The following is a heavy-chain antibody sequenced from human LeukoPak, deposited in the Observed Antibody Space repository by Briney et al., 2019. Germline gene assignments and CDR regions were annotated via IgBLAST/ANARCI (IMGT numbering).Heavy chain of an antibody. D-gene: IGHD2-2*01. CDR2: INHSGST. CDR3: ARKRAAMPRSWFDP. V-gene: IGHV4-34*01. Sequence: SETLSLTCAVYGGSFSGYYWSWIRQPPGKGLEWVGEINHSGSTNYNPSLKSRVTISVDTSKNQFSLKLSSVTAADTAVYYCARKRAAMPRSWFDPWGQGTLVTVSS. CDR1: GGSFSGYY. J-gene: IGHJ5*02.